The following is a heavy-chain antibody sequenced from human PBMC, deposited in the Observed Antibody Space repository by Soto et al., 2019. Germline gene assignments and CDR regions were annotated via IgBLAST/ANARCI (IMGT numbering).Heavy chain of an antibody. CDR1: GGSFSGYY. D-gene: IGHD3-10*01. CDR3: ARVGLYYYGSGRQNYYYMDV. V-gene: IGHV4-34*01. CDR2: INHSGST. J-gene: IGHJ6*03. Sequence: ASETLSLTCAVYGGSFSGYYWSWIRQPPGKGLEWIGEINHSGSTNYNPSLKSRVTISVDTSKNQFSLKLSSVTAADTAVYYCARVGLYYYGSGRQNYYYMDVWGKGTTVTVSS.